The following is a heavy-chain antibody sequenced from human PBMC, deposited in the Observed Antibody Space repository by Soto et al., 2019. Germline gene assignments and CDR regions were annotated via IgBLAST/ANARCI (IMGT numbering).Heavy chain of an antibody. CDR2: INAGNGNT. D-gene: IGHD2-2*01. CDR1: GYTFTSYA. V-gene: IGHV1-3*01. CDR3: AAGAVPAAGTAADYYGMDV. Sequence: ASVKVSCKASGYTFTSYAMHWVRQAPGQRLEWMGWINAGNGNTKYSQKFQGRVTITRDTSASTAYMELSSLRSEDTAVYYCAAGAVPAAGTAADYYGMDVWGQGATVTVSS. J-gene: IGHJ6*02.